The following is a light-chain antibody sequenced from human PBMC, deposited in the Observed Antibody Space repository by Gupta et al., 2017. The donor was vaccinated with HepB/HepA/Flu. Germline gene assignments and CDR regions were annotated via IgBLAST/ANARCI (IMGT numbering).Light chain of an antibody. CDR1: SSDVGGYNY. Sequence: QSALNQPASVSGSPGQSITISCTGTSSDVGGYNYVSWYQQHPGKAPKLMIYDVSNRPSGVSNRFSGSKSGNTASLTISGLQAEDEADYYCSSYTSSSTLWVVFGGGTKLTVL. V-gene: IGLV2-14*03. CDR2: DVS. CDR3: SSYTSSSTLWVV. J-gene: IGLJ2*01.